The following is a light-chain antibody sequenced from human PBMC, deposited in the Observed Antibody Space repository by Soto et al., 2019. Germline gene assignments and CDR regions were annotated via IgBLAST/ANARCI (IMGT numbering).Light chain of an antibody. V-gene: IGKV3-11*01. Sequence: EIVLTHSPATLSLSPGERDTLSCRASQSVSSYLAWYQQKPGQAPRLLIYDASNRATGIPARFSGSGSGTDFTLTITSLAPEDFAVYYCQQRSNWPPLTFGGGTKVEIK. CDR3: QQRSNWPPLT. J-gene: IGKJ4*01. CDR2: DAS. CDR1: QSVSSY.